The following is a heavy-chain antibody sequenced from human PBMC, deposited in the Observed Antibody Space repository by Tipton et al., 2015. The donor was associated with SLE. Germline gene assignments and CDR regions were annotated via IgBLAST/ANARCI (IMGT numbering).Heavy chain of an antibody. D-gene: IGHD1-26*01. CDR3: ARSGSYPYYYYYMDV. Sequence: TLSLTCSVSGDSINSGRYHWTWIRQPAGKGLEWIGRVYIFGSTIYHPSLGSRVTISVDTSKNQFSLKLSSVTAADTAVYYCARSGSYPYYYYYMDVWGKGTTVTVSS. J-gene: IGHJ6*03. CDR2: VYIFGST. V-gene: IGHV4-61*02. CDR1: GDSINSGRYH.